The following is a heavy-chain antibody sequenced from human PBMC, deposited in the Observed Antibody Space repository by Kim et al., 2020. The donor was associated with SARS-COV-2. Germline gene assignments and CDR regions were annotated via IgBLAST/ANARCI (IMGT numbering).Heavy chain of an antibody. D-gene: IGHD2-21*02. V-gene: IGHV3-23*01. Sequence: ANSVKGRFTISRDNSKNTLNLQMNSLRDEDTAVFYCAKTRGGGDWTHFDYWGQGTLVTVSS. J-gene: IGHJ4*02. CDR3: AKTRGGGDWTHFDY.